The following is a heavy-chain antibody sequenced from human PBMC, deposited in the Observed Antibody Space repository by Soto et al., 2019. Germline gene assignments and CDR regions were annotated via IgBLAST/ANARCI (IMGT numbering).Heavy chain of an antibody. CDR1: GFTFNNYA. J-gene: IGHJ4*02. V-gene: IGHV3-23*01. CDR2: ISGGGDTT. D-gene: IGHD3-10*01. Sequence: GGSLRLSCAASGFTFNNYAMSWVRQAPGKGLEWVSAISGGGDTTSYADSVKGRFTVSRDGSKNTLYLQMSSLRAEDTALYYCAKGRGGSGSLTPRVDFWGQGTLVTVSS. CDR3: AKGRGGSGSLTPRVDF.